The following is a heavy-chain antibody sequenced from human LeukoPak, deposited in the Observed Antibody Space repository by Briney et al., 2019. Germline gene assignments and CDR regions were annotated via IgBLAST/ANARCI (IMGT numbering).Heavy chain of an antibody. D-gene: IGHD6-13*01. V-gene: IGHV4-59*13. CDR1: GGSIGSYY. CDR3: ARAYSTSWYYFDS. CDR2: IYYSGHT. J-gene: IGHJ4*02. Sequence: SETLSLTCTVSGGSIGSYYWSWIRQPPGKGLEWIGDIYYSGHTNYNPSLKSRVAISVDTSKNRFSLKLNSVTAADTAGYYCARAYSTSWYYFDSWGQGTLVTVSS.